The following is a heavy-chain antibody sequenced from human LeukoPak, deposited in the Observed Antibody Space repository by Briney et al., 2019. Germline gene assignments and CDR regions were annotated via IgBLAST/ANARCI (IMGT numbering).Heavy chain of an antibody. CDR1: GFTFDDYA. D-gene: IGHD6-19*01. CDR3: AKDTSFSGWYYFDY. J-gene: IGHJ4*02. CDR2: ISWNSGSI. V-gene: IGHV3-9*01. Sequence: GRSLRLSCAASGFTFDDYAMHWVRQAPGKGLEWVSGISWNSGSIGYADSVKGRFTISRDNAKNSLYLQMNSLRAEDTALYYCAKDTSFSGWYYFDYWGQGTLVTVSS.